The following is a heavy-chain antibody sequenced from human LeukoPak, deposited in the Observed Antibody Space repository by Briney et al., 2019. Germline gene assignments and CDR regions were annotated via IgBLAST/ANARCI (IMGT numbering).Heavy chain of an antibody. V-gene: IGHV4-38-2*02. CDR3: ARDIVMGGSGSYQQALFDC. Sequence: PSETLSLTCAVSGYSISSGYYWGWIRQPPGKGLEWIGSIYHSGSTYYNPSLKSRVTISVDTSKNQFSLKLSSVTAADTAVYYCARDIVMGGSGSYQQALFDCWGQGTLVTVSS. D-gene: IGHD3-10*01. CDR2: IYHSGST. J-gene: IGHJ4*02. CDR1: GYSISSGYY.